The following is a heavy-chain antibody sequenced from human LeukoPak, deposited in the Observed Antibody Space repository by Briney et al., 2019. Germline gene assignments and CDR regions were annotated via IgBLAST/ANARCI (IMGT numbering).Heavy chain of an antibody. CDR2: ISGSGGRT. J-gene: IGHJ6*04. CDR1: GFTFSSYG. Sequence: QSGGSLRLSCAASGFTFSSYGMSWVRQAPGTGLEWVSAISGSGGRTYYADSVKGRFTISRDNAKNSLYLQMNSLRAEDTAVYYCAELGITMIGGVWGKGTTVTISS. V-gene: IGHV3-23*01. D-gene: IGHD3-10*02. CDR3: AELGITMIGGV.